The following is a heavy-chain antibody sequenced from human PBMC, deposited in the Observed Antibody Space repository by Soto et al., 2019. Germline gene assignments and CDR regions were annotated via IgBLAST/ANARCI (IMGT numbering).Heavy chain of an antibody. J-gene: IGHJ6*02. CDR1: GGSFSGYY. D-gene: IGHD5-18*01. V-gene: IGHV4-34*01. CDR2: INHSGST. CDR3: ARRIQLWFRAYYYYGMDV. Sequence: SETLSLTCAVYGGSFSGYYWSWIRQPPGKGLEWIGEINHSGSTKYNPSLKSRVTISVDTSKNQFSLRLSSVTAADTAVYYCARRIQLWFRAYYYYGMDVWGQGTTVTVSS.